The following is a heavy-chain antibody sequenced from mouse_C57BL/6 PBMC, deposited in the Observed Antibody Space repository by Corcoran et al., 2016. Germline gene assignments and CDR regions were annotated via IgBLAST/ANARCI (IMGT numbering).Heavy chain of an antibody. CDR1: GYSITSGYY. CDR3: ARGDSPFDY. D-gene: IGHD6-1*01. J-gene: IGHJ2*01. V-gene: IGHV3-6*01. Sequence: DVQLQESGPGLVKPSQSLSLTCSVTGYSITSGYYWNWIRQFPGNKLEWMGYISYDGSNNYNPSLKNRISITRDTSKNQFFLKLNSVTTGDTATYYCARGDSPFDYWGQGTTLTVSA. CDR2: ISYDGSN.